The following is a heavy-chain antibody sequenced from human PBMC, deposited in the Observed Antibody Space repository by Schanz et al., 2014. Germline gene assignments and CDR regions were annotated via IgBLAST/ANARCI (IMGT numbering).Heavy chain of an antibody. J-gene: IGHJ6*03. CDR1: GYTFAGHA. D-gene: IGHD3-3*01. Sequence: QVQLVQSGAEVKKPGASVKVSCQASGYTFAGHAVHWVRQAPGQGPEWVGWIHTGSGNTKYSQKFEGRVTITSDTSASIVYMELSSLRSEDTAVFFCASGEARVTSSGVVIVPMNVWGKGTTVIVSS. CDR2: IHTGSGNT. CDR3: ASGEARVTSSGVVIVPMNV. V-gene: IGHV1-3*04.